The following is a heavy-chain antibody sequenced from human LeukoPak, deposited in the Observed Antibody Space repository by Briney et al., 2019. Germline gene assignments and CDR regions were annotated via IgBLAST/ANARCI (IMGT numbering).Heavy chain of an antibody. CDR1: GGYISSNSYY. J-gene: IGHJ4*02. CDR3: ARTVPAYYFDY. V-gene: IGHV4-39*01. Sequence: PSETLSLTCTVSGGYISSNSYYWGWIRQPPGKGLEWIGSFYYSGSTYHNPSLKSRVTISVDTSKNQFSLKLSSVTAADTAVYYCARTVPAYYFDYWGQGTLVTVSS. D-gene: IGHD2-2*01. CDR2: FYYSGST.